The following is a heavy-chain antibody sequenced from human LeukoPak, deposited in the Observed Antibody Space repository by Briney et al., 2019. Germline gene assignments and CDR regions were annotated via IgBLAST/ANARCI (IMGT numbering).Heavy chain of an antibody. CDR3: AREEMATPHDAFDI. J-gene: IGHJ3*02. CDR2: ISSSSSYT. Sequence: GGSLRLSCAASGFTFSDYYMSWIRQAPGKGLEWVSYISSSSSYTNYADSVKGRFTISRDNAKSSLYLQMNSLRAEDTAVYYCAREEMATPHDAFDIWGRGTMVTVSS. V-gene: IGHV3-11*05. D-gene: IGHD5-24*01. CDR1: GFTFSDYY.